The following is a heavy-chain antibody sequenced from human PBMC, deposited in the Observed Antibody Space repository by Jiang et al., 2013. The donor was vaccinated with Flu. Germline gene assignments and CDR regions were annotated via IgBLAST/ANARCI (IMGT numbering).Heavy chain of an antibody. V-gene: IGHV3-30-3*01. CDR2: LSSDGSDK. CDR1: GFNFSPYA. D-gene: IGHD4-23*01. J-gene: IGHJ4*02. CDR3: SRDGPTPLDY. Sequence: VQLVESGGGVVQPGRSLRLSCVVSGFNFSPYAMHWLRQAPGKGLQWVAILSSDGSDKYYAESVKGRFTISRDNSKNTLYLQMNSLRPVDTGVYYCSRDGPTPLDYWGLGTLV.